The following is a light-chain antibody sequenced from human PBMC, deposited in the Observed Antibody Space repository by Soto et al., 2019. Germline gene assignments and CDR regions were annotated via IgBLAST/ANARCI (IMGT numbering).Light chain of an antibody. CDR3: AAWDDSLSGHYG. V-gene: IGLV1-47*01. J-gene: IGLJ1*01. CDR2: RNN. Sequence: QSSLTQPPSASGAPGQRVTISCSGSTSNIGTNYVYWYHQLPGTAPKLLISRNNQRPSGVPDRFSGSKSGTSASLAISGLRSEDEGDYYCAAWDDSLSGHYGVGIGTKVTVL. CDR1: TSNIGTNY.